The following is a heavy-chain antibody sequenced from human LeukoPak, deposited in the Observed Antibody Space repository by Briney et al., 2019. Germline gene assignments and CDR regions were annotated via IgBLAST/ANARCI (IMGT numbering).Heavy chain of an antibody. V-gene: IGHV3-64D*09. CDR2: ISSDGGKT. CDR1: GFSFRIYA. J-gene: IGHJ4*02. Sequence: GGSLRLSCSNSGFSFRIYAMHWVRPAPGKGLEYVSSISSDGGKTYYPDSVKARFTTSRDNSKSTLYLQMSSLRTEDTAIYYCVKDRWVDYWGQGILVTVSS. CDR3: VKDRWVDY. D-gene: IGHD4-23*01.